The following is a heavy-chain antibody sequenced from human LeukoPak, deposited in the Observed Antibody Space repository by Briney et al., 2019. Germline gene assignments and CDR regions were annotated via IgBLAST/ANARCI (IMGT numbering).Heavy chain of an antibody. CDR1: GYTFTGYY. Sequence: ASVKVSFKASGYTFTGYYMHWVRPAPGQGLEWMGWINPNSGGTNYAQKFQGRVTMTRDTSISTAYMELSRLRSDDTAVYYCATTLIFGVVTPFDYWGQGTLVTVSS. CDR3: ATTLIFGVVTPFDY. J-gene: IGHJ4*02. D-gene: IGHD3-3*01. CDR2: INPNSGGT. V-gene: IGHV1-2*02.